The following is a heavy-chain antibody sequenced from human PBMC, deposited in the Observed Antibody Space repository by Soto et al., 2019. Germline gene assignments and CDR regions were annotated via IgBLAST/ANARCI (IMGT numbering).Heavy chain of an antibody. Sequence: PGGSLRLSCAASGFTFSSYAMSWVRQAPGKGLEWVSAISGSGGSTYYADSVKGRFTISRDNSKNTLYLQMNSLRAEDTAVYYCAKVCLLVINPTYYFDHCGQGSPVTVS. CDR2: ISGSGGST. CDR3: AKVCLLVINPTYYFDH. V-gene: IGHV3-23*01. J-gene: IGHJ4*02. CDR1: GFTFSSYA. D-gene: IGHD2-21*01.